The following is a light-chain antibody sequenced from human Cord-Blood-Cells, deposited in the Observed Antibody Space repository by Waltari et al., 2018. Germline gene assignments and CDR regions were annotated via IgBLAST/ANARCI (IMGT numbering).Light chain of an antibody. V-gene: IGKV1-8*01. CDR2: AAS. CDR1: QGISSY. CDR3: QQYYSYPRT. Sequence: AIRMTQSPPPLSASTGDRVTITCRASQGISSYLAWYQQKPGKAPKLLISAASTLQSGVPSRFSGSGSGTDFTLTISCLQSEDFATYYCQQYYSYPRTFGQGTKVEIK. J-gene: IGKJ1*01.